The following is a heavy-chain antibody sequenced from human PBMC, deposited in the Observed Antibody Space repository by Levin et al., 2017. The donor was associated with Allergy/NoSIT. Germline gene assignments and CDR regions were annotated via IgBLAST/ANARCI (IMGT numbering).Heavy chain of an antibody. D-gene: IGHD2-8*02. CDR1: GFTFSNYG. CDR3: AKVSWSNVGSGYFDR. J-gene: IGHJ2*01. CDR2: ISGAGGST. Sequence: GESLKISCAASGFTFSNYGMSWVRQAPGKGLEWVSTISGAGGSTYYADSVKGQFTISRDNSKNTLYLQMNTLTAEDTAVYYCAKVSWSNVGSGYFDRWGRGTLVTVSS. V-gene: IGHV3-23*01.